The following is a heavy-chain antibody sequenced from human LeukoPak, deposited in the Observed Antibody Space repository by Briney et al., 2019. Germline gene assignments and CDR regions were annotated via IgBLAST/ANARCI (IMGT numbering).Heavy chain of an antibody. CDR2: IYYSGST. Sequence: PSETLPLTCTVSGGSISSYYWSWIRQPPGKGLEWIGYIYYSGSTNYNPSLKSRVTISVDTSKNQFSLKLSSVTAADTAVYYCASFNYDYDEYYFDYWGQGTLVTVSS. CDR3: ASFNYDYDEYYFDY. V-gene: IGHV4-59*08. J-gene: IGHJ4*02. D-gene: IGHD3-16*01. CDR1: GGSISSYY.